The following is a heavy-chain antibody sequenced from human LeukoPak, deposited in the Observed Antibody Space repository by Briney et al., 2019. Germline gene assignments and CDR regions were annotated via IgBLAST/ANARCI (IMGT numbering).Heavy chain of an antibody. CDR2: IIPIFDTT. J-gene: IGHJ6*03. Sequence: ASVKVSCKASGGTFSSYAISWVRQAPGQGLEWMGGIIPIFDTTNYAPEFQDRVTITADESTSTAYMELSSLRSEDTAVYYCARVHFDGYNHLNYYYYYMDVWGKGTTVTISS. CDR3: ARVHFDGYNHLNYYYYYMDV. V-gene: IGHV1-69*13. D-gene: IGHD5-24*01. CDR1: GGTFSSYA.